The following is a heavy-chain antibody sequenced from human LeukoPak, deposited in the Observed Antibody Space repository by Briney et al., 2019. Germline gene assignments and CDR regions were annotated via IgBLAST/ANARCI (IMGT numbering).Heavy chain of an antibody. J-gene: IGHJ4*02. V-gene: IGHV3-53*01. CDR2: IYSGGST. D-gene: IGHD3-10*01. Sequence: PGGSLRLSCAASGFTVSSNYMSWVRQAPGKGLEWVSVIYSGGSTYYADSVKGRFTISKDTSNNTVYLQMNSVTVEDTAVYYCARVWFGYFFQWGQGALVTVSS. CDR3: ARVWFGYFFQ. CDR1: GFTVSSNY.